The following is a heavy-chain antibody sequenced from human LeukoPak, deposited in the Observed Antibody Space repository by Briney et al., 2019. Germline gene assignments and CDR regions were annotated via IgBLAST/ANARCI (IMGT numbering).Heavy chain of an antibody. CDR2: ISGSGGST. CDR3: AKDLFHYDSSGSMDY. V-gene: IGHV3-23*01. J-gene: IGHJ4*02. D-gene: IGHD3-22*01. CDR1: GFTFSSYA. Sequence: PGGSLRLSCAASGFTFSSYAMSWVRQAPGKGLEWVSAISGSGGSTYYADSVKGRFTISRDNSKNPLYPQMNSLRAEDTAVYYCAKDLFHYDSSGSMDYWGQGTLVTVSS.